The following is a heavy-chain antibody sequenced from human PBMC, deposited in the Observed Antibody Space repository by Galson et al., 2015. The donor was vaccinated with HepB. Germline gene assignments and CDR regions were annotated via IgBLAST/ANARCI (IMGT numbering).Heavy chain of an antibody. CDR3: TTDQNYYDSSGYHIAYFDY. CDR2: IKSKTDGGTT. D-gene: IGHD3-22*01. J-gene: IGHJ4*02. V-gene: IGHV3-15*07. CDR1: GFTFSNAW. Sequence: SLRLSCAASGFTFSNAWMNWVRQAPGKGLEWVGRIKSKTDGGTTGYAAPVKVRFTISRDDSKNTLYLQMNSLKTEDTAVYYCTTDQNYYDSSGYHIAYFDYWGQGTLVTVSS.